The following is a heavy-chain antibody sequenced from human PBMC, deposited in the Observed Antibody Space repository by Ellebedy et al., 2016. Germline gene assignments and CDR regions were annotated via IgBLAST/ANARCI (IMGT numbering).Heavy chain of an antibody. Sequence: GESLKISCAASGFTFSSYAMSWVRQAPGKGLEWVSAISGSGGSTYYADSVKGRFTISRDNSKNTLYLQMNSLRAEDTAVYYCANGGSGYDSSGFDYWGQGTLVTVSS. CDR2: ISGSGGST. J-gene: IGHJ4*02. D-gene: IGHD3-22*01. CDR3: ANGGSGYDSSGFDY. V-gene: IGHV3-23*01. CDR1: GFTFSSYA.